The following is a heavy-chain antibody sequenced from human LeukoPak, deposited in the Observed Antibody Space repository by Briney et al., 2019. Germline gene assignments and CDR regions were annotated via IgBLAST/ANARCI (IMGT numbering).Heavy chain of an antibody. D-gene: IGHD4/OR15-4a*01. CDR3: ARALRGLWSEPHYYFDY. J-gene: IGHJ4*02. CDR2: INPNINGT. Sequence: ASVKVSCKASGYTFTGYYIHWVRQAPGQGLEWMGWINPNINGTNYAQKFQGRVTMTRDTSTSTVYMELSSLRSEDTAVYYCARALRGLWSEPHYYFDYWGQGTLVTVSS. CDR1: GYTFTGYY. V-gene: IGHV1-2*02.